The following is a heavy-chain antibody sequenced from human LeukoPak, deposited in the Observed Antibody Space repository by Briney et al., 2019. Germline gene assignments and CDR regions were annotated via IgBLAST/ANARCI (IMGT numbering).Heavy chain of an antibody. D-gene: IGHD6-13*01. V-gene: IGHV3-30-3*01. Sequence: GRSLRLSCAASGFTFSSYAMHWVRQAPGKGLEWVAVISYDGSNKYYADSVKGRFTISRDNSKNTLYLQMNSLRAEDTAVYYCARAAGSSSWYFPDYWGQGTLVTVSS. CDR3: ARAAGSSSWYFPDY. CDR1: GFTFSSYA. CDR2: ISYDGSNK. J-gene: IGHJ4*02.